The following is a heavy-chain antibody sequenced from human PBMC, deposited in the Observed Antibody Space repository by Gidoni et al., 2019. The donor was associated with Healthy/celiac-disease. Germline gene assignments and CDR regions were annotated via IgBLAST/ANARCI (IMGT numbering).Heavy chain of an antibody. CDR2: ISYDGSNK. CDR1: GFTFSSYG. V-gene: IGHV3-30*18. D-gene: IGHD3-3*01. J-gene: IGHJ6*02. CDR3: AKDLPFWSGYYFVQGPGYYGMDV. Sequence: QVQLVESGGGVVQPGRSLRLSCAASGFTFSSYGMHWVRQAPGKGLEWVAVISYDGSNKYYADSVKGRFTISRDNSKNTLYLQMNSLRAEDTAVYYCAKDLPFWSGYYFVQGPGYYGMDVWGQGTTVTVSS.